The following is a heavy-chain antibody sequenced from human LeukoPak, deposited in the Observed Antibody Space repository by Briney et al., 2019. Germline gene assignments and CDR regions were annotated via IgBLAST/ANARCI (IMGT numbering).Heavy chain of an antibody. V-gene: IGHV3-48*03. CDR3: ARDAPDDAFDI. J-gene: IGHJ3*02. CDR2: ISSSGSTI. CDR1: GFTFSSYE. Sequence: GGSLRLSCAASGFTFSSYEMNWVRQAPGKGLEWVSYISSSGSTIYYADSVKGRFTISRDNAKNSLYLQMNSLRAEDTAVYYCARDAPDDAFDIWGQGTMVIVSS.